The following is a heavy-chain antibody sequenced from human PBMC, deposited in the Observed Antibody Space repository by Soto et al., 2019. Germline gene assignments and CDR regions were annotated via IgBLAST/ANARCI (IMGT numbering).Heavy chain of an antibody. D-gene: IGHD3-22*01. CDR1: GFTVRSYW. V-gene: IGHV3-74*01. J-gene: IGHJ4*02. CDR2: INGDWSTA. Sequence: EVQLVESGGGLVQPGGSLRLSCAAAGFTVRSYWMHWFRQAPGKGLVWVSGINGDWSTATYADSVKGRFIISRDNAKNMLYLQMTSLTAEDTAVYYCARQRYDCSGTPFDHWGQGALVSVSS. CDR3: ARQRYDCSGTPFDH.